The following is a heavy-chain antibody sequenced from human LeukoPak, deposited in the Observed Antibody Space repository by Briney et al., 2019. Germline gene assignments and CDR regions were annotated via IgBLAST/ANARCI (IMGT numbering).Heavy chain of an antibody. CDR2: ISYDGDNK. D-gene: IGHD6-13*01. V-gene: IGHV3-30*18. Sequence: PGRSLRLSCACSGFTFSDYAMHWVRQAPGKGLEWVALISYDGDNKYNAASVKGGLTIYRDNSKNPLSMQMHSLGAEDTAVYYCAKESGSRSYGAYFPHWGQGTLVTVSS. J-gene: IGHJ1*01. CDR3: AKESGSRSYGAYFPH. CDR1: GFTFSDYA.